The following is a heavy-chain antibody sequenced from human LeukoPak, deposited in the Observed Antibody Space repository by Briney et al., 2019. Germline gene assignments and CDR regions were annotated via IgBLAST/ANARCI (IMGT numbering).Heavy chain of an antibody. Sequence: ASVKVSCKASGGTFSSYGISWVRQAPGQGLEWMGWISAYNGNTNYAQKLQGRVTMTTDTSTSTAYMELRSLRSDDTAVYYCARDKAGDLIDYWGQGTLVTVSS. CDR3: ARDKAGDLIDY. J-gene: IGHJ4*02. V-gene: IGHV1-18*01. D-gene: IGHD3-3*01. CDR1: GGTFSSYG. CDR2: ISAYNGNT.